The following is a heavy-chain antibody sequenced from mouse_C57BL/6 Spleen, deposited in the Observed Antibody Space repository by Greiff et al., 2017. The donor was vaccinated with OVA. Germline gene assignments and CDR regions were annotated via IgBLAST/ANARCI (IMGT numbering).Heavy chain of an antibody. D-gene: IGHD1-1*01. J-gene: IGHJ1*03. Sequence: QVQLKQPGAELVRPGSSVKLSCKASGYTFTSYWMHWVKQRPIQGLEWIGNIDPSDSETHYNQKFKDKATLTVDKSSSTAYMQLSSLTSEDSAVYYCAGSITTVVEGYFDVWGTGTTVTVSS. CDR1: GYTFTSYW. V-gene: IGHV1-52*01. CDR3: AGSITTVVEGYFDV. CDR2: IDPSDSET.